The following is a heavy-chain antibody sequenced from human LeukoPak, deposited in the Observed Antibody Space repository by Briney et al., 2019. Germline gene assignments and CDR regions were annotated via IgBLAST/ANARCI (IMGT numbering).Heavy chain of an antibody. Sequence: PGGSLRLSCAASGFTFSSYAMSWVRQAPGKGLEWVSAISGSGGSTYYADSVKGRFTISRDNSKNTLYLQMNSLRAEDTAVYYCANKGVVRGWQQYFDYWGQGTLVTVSS. CDR1: GFTFSSYA. D-gene: IGHD6-19*01. J-gene: IGHJ4*02. V-gene: IGHV3-23*01. CDR3: ANKGVVRGWQQYFDY. CDR2: ISGSGGST.